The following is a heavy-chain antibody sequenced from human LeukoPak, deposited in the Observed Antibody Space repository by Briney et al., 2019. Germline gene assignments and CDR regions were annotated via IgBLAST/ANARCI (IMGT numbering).Heavy chain of an antibody. CDR3: ARRRINVDTAMADYFDY. CDR1: GYSFTSYW. D-gene: IGHD5-18*01. Sequence: GESLKISCKGSGYSFTSYWIGWVRQMPGKGLEWMGIIYPGDSDTRYSPSFQGQVTISADKSISTAYLQWSSLKASDTAMYYCARRRINVDTAMADYFDYWGQGTPVIVSS. V-gene: IGHV5-51*01. J-gene: IGHJ4*02. CDR2: IYPGDSDT.